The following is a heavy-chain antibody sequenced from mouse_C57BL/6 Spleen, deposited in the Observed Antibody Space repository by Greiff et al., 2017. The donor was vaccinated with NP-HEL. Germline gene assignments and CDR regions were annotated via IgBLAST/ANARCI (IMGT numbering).Heavy chain of an antibody. V-gene: IGHV5-4*01. CDR2: ISDGGSYT. Sequence: EVHLVESGGGLVKPGGSLKLSCAASGFTFSSYAMSWVRQTPEKRLEWVATISDGGSYTYYPDNVKGRFTISRDNAKNNLYLQMSHLKSEDTAMYYCARGDYYRDYFDYWGQGTTLTVSS. J-gene: IGHJ2*01. CDR3: ARGDYYRDYFDY. D-gene: IGHD2-14*01. CDR1: GFTFSSYA.